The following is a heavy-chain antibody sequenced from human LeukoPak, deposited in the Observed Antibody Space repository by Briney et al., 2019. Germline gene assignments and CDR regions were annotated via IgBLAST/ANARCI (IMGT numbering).Heavy chain of an antibody. J-gene: IGHJ4*02. Sequence: ASVKVSCKASGDTFTAYYMHWVRQAPGQGLEWMGRINPNNGGTNYAQKFQGRVTMTRDTSISTAYMDLSRLRCDDTAVYYCASLVYSNTARYYFDYWGQGTLVTVSS. D-gene: IGHD4-11*01. V-gene: IGHV1-2*06. CDR2: INPNNGGT. CDR1: GDTFTAYY. CDR3: ASLVYSNTARYYFDY.